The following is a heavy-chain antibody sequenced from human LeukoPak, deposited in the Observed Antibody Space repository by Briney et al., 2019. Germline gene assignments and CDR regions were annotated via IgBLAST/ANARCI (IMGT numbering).Heavy chain of an antibody. CDR3: ARGTHSGSYYRGSAAGY. Sequence: ASVKVSCKASGYTFTGYYMHWVRQAPGQGLEWMGWINPNSGGTNYAQKFQGRVTMTRDTSISTAYMELSRLRSDDTAVYYCARGTHSGSYYRGSAAGYWGQGTLVTVSS. CDR2: INPNSGGT. J-gene: IGHJ4*02. CDR1: GYTFTGYY. D-gene: IGHD1-26*01. V-gene: IGHV1-2*02.